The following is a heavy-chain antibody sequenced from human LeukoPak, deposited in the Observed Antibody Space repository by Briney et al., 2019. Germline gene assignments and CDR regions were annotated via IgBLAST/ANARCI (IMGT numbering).Heavy chain of an antibody. CDR1: GFTFSGSA. CDR3: TREIYRSSDY. J-gene: IGHJ4*02. V-gene: IGHV3-73*01. CDR2: IRSKANSYAT. Sequence: GGSLRLSCAASGFTFSGSAMHWVRQASGKGLEWVGRIRSKANSYATAYAASVKGRFTISRDDSKNTAYLQMNSLKTEDTAVYYCTREIYRSSDYWGQGTLVTVSS.